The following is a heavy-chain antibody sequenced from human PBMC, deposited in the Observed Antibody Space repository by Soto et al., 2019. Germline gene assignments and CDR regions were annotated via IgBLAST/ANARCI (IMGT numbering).Heavy chain of an antibody. CDR1: GFTFSRYW. D-gene: IGHD6-13*01. CDR3: ARDPGAYSSTWSFYFDS. Sequence: EVQLVESGGGLVQPGGSLRLSCAASGFTFSRYWMHWVRQAPGKGLVWVSRINTDGSSTTYADSVKGRFTISRDNAKNTLYLQMNSLRAEDTAVYYCARDPGAYSSTWSFYFDSWGQGTLVTVSS. CDR2: INTDGSST. J-gene: IGHJ4*02. V-gene: IGHV3-74*01.